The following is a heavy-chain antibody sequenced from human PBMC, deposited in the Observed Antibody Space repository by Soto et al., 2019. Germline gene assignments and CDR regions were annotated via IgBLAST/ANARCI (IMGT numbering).Heavy chain of an antibody. D-gene: IGHD3-22*01. CDR2: IYATGST. CDR3: ERDNESSGLALDY. Sequence: EVQMVESGGGFVQPGGSLRLSCAASGFTVSSNYMSWVRQAPGKGLEWVSVIYATGSTHYADSVKGRFAISRDSSKNTLYLRMNSLRAEDTAVYYCERDNESSGLALDYWGQGTQVTVSS. CDR1: GFTVSSNY. V-gene: IGHV3-66*01. J-gene: IGHJ4*02.